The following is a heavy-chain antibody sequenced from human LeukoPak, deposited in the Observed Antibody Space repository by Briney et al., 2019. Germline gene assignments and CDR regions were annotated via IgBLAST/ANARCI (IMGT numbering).Heavy chain of an antibody. CDR3: ARGPPYYYDSSGYYRPTNYYGMDV. CDR1: GYTFTSYG. CDR2: INPNSGGT. Sequence: GASVKVSCKASGYTFTSYGISWVRQAPGQGLEWMGWINPNSGGTNYAQKFQGWVTMTRDTSISTAYMELSRLRSDDTAVYYCARGPPYYYDSSGYYRPTNYYGMDVWGQGTTVTVSS. J-gene: IGHJ6*02. D-gene: IGHD3-22*01. V-gene: IGHV1-2*04.